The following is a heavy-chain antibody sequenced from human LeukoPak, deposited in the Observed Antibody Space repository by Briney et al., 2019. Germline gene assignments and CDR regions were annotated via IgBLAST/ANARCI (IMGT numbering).Heavy chain of an antibody. CDR1: GDSISSNSYY. CDR2: IYYSGST. CDR3: ARDRPSTGFDY. Sequence: SETLSLTCTVSGDSISSNSYYWGWIRQPPGKGLEWIGSIYYSGSTYYNPSLKSRVTISVDTSKNQFSLKLSSVTAADTAVYYCARDRPSTGFDYWGQGTLVTVSS. V-gene: IGHV4-39*02. J-gene: IGHJ4*02. D-gene: IGHD1-14*01.